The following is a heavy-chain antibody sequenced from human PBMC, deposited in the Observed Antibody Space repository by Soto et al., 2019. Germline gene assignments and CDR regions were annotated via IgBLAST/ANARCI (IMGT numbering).Heavy chain of an antibody. CDR3: ASSYYYGSGTYYKGLGY. J-gene: IGHJ4*02. CDR1: GFTFSSYS. V-gene: IGHV3-21*01. Sequence: EVQLVESGGGLVKPGGSLRLSCAASGFTFSSYSMNWVRQAPGKGLEWVSSISSSSSYIYYADSVKGRFTISRDNAKNSLYLQMSSLRAEDTAVYYCASSYYYGSGTYYKGLGYWGQGTLVTVSS. D-gene: IGHD3-10*01. CDR2: ISSSSSYI.